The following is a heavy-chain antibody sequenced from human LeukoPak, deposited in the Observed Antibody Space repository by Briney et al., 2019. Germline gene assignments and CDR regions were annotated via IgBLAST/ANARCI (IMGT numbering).Heavy chain of an antibody. CDR2: IYYSGST. D-gene: IGHD5-18*01. V-gene: IGHV4-39*01. J-gene: IGHJ4*02. CDR1: GDSISSGSFY. Sequence: SETLSLTCTVSGDSISSGSFYWGWIRQPPGKGLEWIGSIYYSGSTYYNPSLKSRVTISVDTSKNQFSLKLSSVTAADTAVYYCARHDGAAMGLYYFDYWGQGTLVTVSS. CDR3: ARHDGAAMGLYYFDY.